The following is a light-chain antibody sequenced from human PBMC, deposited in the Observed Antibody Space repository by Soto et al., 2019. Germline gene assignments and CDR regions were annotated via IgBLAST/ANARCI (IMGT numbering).Light chain of an antibody. CDR3: QSYDSSLSGSV. CDR2: GNN. CDR1: SSNIGAGYD. Sequence: QSVLTQPPSVSGAPGQRVTISCTGSSSNIGAGYDVHWYHQLPGTAPKLLIYGNNNRPSGVPDRFSGSKSCTSASLAITGLQAEDEADYYCQSYDSSLSGSVFGGGTKLTVL. J-gene: IGLJ2*01. V-gene: IGLV1-40*01.